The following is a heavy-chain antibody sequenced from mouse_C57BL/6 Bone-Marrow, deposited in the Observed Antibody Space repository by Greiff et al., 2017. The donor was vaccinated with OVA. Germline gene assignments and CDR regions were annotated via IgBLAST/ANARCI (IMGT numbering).Heavy chain of an antibody. V-gene: IGHV1-69*01. Sequence: VQLQQPGAELVMPGASVKLSCKASGYTFTSYWMHWVKQRPGQGLEWIGEIDPSDSYTNYNQKFKGKSTLTVDKSSSTAYMQLSSLTSEDSAVYYCASSYGNYERYYFDYWGQGTTLTVSS. J-gene: IGHJ2*01. CDR1: GYTFTSYW. CDR3: ASSYGNYERYYFDY. CDR2: IDPSDSYT. D-gene: IGHD2-1*01.